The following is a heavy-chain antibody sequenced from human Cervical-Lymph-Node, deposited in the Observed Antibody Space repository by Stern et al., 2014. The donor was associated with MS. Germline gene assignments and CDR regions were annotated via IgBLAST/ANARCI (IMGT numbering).Heavy chain of an antibody. Sequence: QVQLQQWGAGLLKPSETLSLTCAVYGGSFSGYYWSWIRQPPGKGLEWIGEINHSGSTNYNPSLKSRVTISVDTSKNQFSLKLSSVTAADTAVYYCARRPLPYSSSWLGAIKPFDYWGQGTLVTVSS. J-gene: IGHJ4*02. CDR1: GGSFSGYY. D-gene: IGHD6-13*01. CDR3: ARRPLPYSSSWLGAIKPFDY. CDR2: INHSGST. V-gene: IGHV4-34*01.